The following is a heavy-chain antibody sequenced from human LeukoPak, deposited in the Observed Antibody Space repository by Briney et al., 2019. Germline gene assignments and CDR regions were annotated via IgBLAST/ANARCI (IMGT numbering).Heavy chain of an antibody. D-gene: IGHD6-13*01. CDR2: IWYDGSNK. Sequence: PGGSLRLSCAASGFTFSTSGMHWVRQAPGKGLEWVAVIWYDGSNKYYADSVKGRLTISRDNSKNTLYLQMNSLTAEDTAVYYCARVEYSSTWYVDYWGQGTLVTVSS. CDR3: ARVEYSSTWYVDY. J-gene: IGHJ4*02. CDR1: GFTFSTSG. V-gene: IGHV3-33*01.